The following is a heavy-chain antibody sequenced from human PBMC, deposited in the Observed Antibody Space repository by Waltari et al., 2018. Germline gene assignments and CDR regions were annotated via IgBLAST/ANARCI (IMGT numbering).Heavy chain of an antibody. D-gene: IGHD5-12*01. CDR3: ARSGDSGYEDYYYGMDV. J-gene: IGHJ6*02. CDR1: GFTVSSNY. Sequence: EVQLVESGGGLIQPGGSLRLSCAASGFTVSSNYMSWVRQAPGKGLEWVSVIYSGGSTYYADSVKGRFTISRDNSKNTLYLQMNSLRAEDTAVYYCARSGDSGYEDYYYGMDVWGQGTTVTVSS. V-gene: IGHV3-53*01. CDR2: IYSGGST.